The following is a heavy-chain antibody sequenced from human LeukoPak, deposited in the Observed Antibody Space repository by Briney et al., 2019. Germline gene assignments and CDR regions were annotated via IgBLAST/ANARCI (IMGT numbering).Heavy chain of an antibody. CDR1: GFTFSSYG. CDR2: IRYDGSNK. V-gene: IGHV3-30*02. D-gene: IGHD3-3*01. CDR3: AKSAPEYYDFWSGADY. J-gene: IGHJ4*02. Sequence: GGSLRLSCAASGFTFSSYGMHWVRQAPGKGLEWVAFIRYDGSNKYYADSVKGRFTISRDNSKNTLYLQMNSLRAEDTAVYYCAKSAPEYYDFWSGADYWGQGTLVTVSS.